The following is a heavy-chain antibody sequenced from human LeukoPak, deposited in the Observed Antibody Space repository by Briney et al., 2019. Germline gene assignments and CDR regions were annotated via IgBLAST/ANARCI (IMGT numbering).Heavy chain of an antibody. Sequence: PSQTLSLTCTVSGGSISSGGYYWSWNRQHPGKGLEWIGYIYYSGSTYYNPSLKSRVTISVDTSKNQFSLKLSSVTAADTAVYYCARESRASIFGVSGGYYYYMDVWGKGTTVTVSS. CDR3: ARESRASIFGVSGGYYYYMDV. J-gene: IGHJ6*03. D-gene: IGHD3-3*01. CDR1: GGSISSGGYY. V-gene: IGHV4-31*03. CDR2: IYYSGST.